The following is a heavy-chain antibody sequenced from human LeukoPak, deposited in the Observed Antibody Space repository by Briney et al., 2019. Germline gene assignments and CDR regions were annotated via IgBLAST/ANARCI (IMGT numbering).Heavy chain of an antibody. CDR2: INSDGSST. CDR3: VTVSSITGTIPAS. J-gene: IGHJ5*02. CDR1: VFTFSSCW. Sequence: GSLRLSCAASVFTFSSCWMHWVRQDPGKGLVWVARINSDGSSTSYADSVKGRFTISRDNAKNTLYLQMSSLRVEDTAVYYCVTVSSITGTIPASWGQGTLVTVSS. D-gene: IGHD1-7*01. V-gene: IGHV3-74*01.